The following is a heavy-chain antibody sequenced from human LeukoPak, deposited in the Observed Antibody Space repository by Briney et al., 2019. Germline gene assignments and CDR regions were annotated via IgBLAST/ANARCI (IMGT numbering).Heavy chain of an antibody. D-gene: IGHD2-2*01. CDR3: ARSLGFCSSSNCQEYLQH. CDR2: IYRSGST. Sequence: PGGSLRLSCAASGFTVSSNYMSWVRQAPGKGLEWVSVIYRSGSTYYADSVKGCFTISRDNSNNTLYLQMNSLRAEDTAVYYCARSLGFCSSSNCQEYLQHWGQGTPVTVSS. J-gene: IGHJ1*01. CDR1: GFTVSSNY. V-gene: IGHV3-53*01.